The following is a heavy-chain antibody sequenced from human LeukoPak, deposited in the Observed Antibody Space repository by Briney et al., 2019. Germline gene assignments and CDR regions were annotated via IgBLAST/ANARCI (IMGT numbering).Heavy chain of an antibody. Sequence: GGSLRLPCAASGFTFSDYAMTWVRQAPGKGLQWVSGISGSGASTYYGDSVKGRFIISRDNSKNTLYLQIDSLRAEDTAVYYCAKGASSGWLLYWFDPWGQGTLVTVSS. CDR1: GFTFSDYA. CDR3: AKGASSGWLLYWFDP. D-gene: IGHD6-19*01. V-gene: IGHV3-23*01. J-gene: IGHJ5*02. CDR2: ISGSGAST.